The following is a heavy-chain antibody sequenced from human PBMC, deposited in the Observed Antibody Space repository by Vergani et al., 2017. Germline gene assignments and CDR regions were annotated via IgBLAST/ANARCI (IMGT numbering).Heavy chain of an antibody. CDR2: MNPNSGNT. Sequence: QVQLVQSGAEVKKPGASVKVSCKASGYTFTSYDINWVRQATGQGLEWMGWMNPNSGNTGYAQKFQGRVTITADESTSTAYMELSSLRSEDTAVYYCARGYDRSAHFDIWGQGTMVTVSS. CDR1: GYTFTSYD. J-gene: IGHJ3*02. V-gene: IGHV1-8*01. D-gene: IGHD3-22*01. CDR3: ARGYDRSAHFDI.